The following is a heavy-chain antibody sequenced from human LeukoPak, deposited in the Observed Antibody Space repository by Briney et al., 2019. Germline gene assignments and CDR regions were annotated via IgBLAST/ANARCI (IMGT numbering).Heavy chain of an antibody. Sequence: GGSLRLSCAASGFTLTDYYMSWVRQAPGKGLEWLSYISFSGDTIYYADSMRGRFTMSRDNADNSLYLQMSSLRVEDTAMYYCARDRGVGGAFNIWGQGTMVTVSS. CDR2: ISFSGDTI. D-gene: IGHD1-26*01. J-gene: IGHJ3*02. CDR3: ARDRGVGGAFNI. V-gene: IGHV3-11*01. CDR1: GFTLTDYY.